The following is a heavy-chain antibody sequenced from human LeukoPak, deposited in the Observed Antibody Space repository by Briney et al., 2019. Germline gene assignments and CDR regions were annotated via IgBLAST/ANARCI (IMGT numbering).Heavy chain of an antibody. V-gene: IGHV3-48*03. D-gene: IGHD4-23*01. CDR1: GFTFRSYE. J-gene: IGHJ4*02. CDR3: AKDIYGGNWPNDY. CDR2: ISSSGSGI. Sequence: GGPLTLSCGASGFTFRSYEMIWVRQAPGKGLEWVSYISSSGSGIQYADSVQGRFTISRDNAKNSLYLQMNSLRAEDTAVYYCAKDIYGGNWPNDYWGQGSLVTVSS.